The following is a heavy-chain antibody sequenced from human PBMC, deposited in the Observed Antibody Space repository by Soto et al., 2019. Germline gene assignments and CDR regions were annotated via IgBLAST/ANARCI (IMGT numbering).Heavy chain of an antibody. V-gene: IGHV3-53*01. J-gene: IGHJ3*01. CDR3: ATWHEREHAFDV. CDR2: LYDVDGS. Sequence: DVQLVESGGGLIQPGESLRLSCAAFGLTISGKKYVAWFRQAPGKGLEWVSALYDVDGSFYADSVTGRFTTSSDSSKTTVYLQMNDLRPDDTAVYYCATWHEREHAFDVWGQGTPVTISS. CDR1: GLTISGKKY. D-gene: IGHD1-1*01.